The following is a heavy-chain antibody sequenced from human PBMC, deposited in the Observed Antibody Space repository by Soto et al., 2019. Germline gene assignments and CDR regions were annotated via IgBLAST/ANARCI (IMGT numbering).Heavy chain of an antibody. Sequence: SETLSLTCAVYGGSFSGYYWSWIRQPPGKGLEWIGEIYHSGVTNYKPSLKRRVTISVDTSKNQFSLQLRSVTAADTALYYCARFSGSYYYAMDVWGQGSTVTVSS. D-gene: IGHD6-19*01. CDR1: GGSFSGYY. CDR3: ARFSGSYYYAMDV. V-gene: IGHV4-34*01. CDR2: IYHSGVT. J-gene: IGHJ6*02.